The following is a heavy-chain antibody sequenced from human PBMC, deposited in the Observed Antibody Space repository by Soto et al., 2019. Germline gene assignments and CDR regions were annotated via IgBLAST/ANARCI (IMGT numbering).Heavy chain of an antibody. CDR3: ARGMGIAAP. CDR1: GGSFSGYY. CDR2: INHSGST. J-gene: IGHJ5*02. D-gene: IGHD6-13*01. Sequence: SETLSLTCAVYGGSFSGYYWSWIRQPPGKGLEWIGEINHSGSTNYNPSLKSRVTISVDTSKNQFSLKLSSVTAADTAVYYCARGMGIAAPWGHGTLVTVSS. V-gene: IGHV4-34*01.